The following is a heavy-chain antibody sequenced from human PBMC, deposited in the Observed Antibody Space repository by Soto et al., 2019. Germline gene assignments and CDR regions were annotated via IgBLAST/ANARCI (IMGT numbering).Heavy chain of an antibody. CDR1: GGTFSSYA. CDR3: ARAPPAYCSGGSCYSYYYYYGMDV. J-gene: IGHJ6*02. Sequence: SSVKVSCKASGGTFSSYAISWVRQAPGQGLEWMGGIIPIFGTANYAQKFQGRVTITADESTRTAYMELSSLRSEDTAVYYCARAPPAYCSGGSCYSYYYYYGMDVWGQGTTVTVSS. D-gene: IGHD2-15*01. V-gene: IGHV1-69*13. CDR2: IIPIFGTA.